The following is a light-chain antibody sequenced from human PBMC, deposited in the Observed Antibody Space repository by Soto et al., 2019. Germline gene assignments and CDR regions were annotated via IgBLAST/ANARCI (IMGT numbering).Light chain of an antibody. CDR2: WGS. Sequence: TQSPATLSVSLGEEVSLSCRASQSVGPNLAWYQQRPGQAPRLLNHWGSTRANGVPARFRGSGRGTDFPLPISNQQSEDLAVYYCQQYENWPPYSFGQGTRLEIK. J-gene: IGKJ2*03. CDR3: QQYENWPPYS. CDR1: QSVGPN. V-gene: IGKV3-15*01.